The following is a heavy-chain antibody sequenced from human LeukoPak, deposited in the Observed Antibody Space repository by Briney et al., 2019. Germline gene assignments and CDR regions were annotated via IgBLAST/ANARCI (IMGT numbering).Heavy chain of an antibody. J-gene: IGHJ5*02. V-gene: IGHV4-34*01. CDR1: GGSFSGYY. Sequence: SETLSLTCAVYGGSFSGYYWSWIRQPPGKGLEWIGEINHSGSTNYNPSLKSRVTISVDTSKNQFSLKLSSVTAADTAVYYCARDPYCSGGSCYLGWLDPWGQGTLVTVSS. D-gene: IGHD2-15*01. CDR2: INHSGST. CDR3: ARDPYCSGGSCYLGWLDP.